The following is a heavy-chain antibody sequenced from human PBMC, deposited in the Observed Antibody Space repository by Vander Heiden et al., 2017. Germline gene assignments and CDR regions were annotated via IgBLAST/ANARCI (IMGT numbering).Heavy chain of an antibody. V-gene: IGHV1-58*01. J-gene: IGHJ4*02. Sequence: SGPEVKKPGTSVKVSCKASGFTFTSSAVQWVRQARGQRLEWIGWIVVGSGNTNYAQKFQERVTITRDMSTSTAYMELSSLRSEDTAVYYCAAGQCGNCSGGSCYSGSDYWGQGTRGNVAS. CDR3: AAGQCGNCSGGSCYSGSDY. CDR1: GFTFTSSA. D-gene: IGHD2-15*01. CDR2: IVVGSGNT.